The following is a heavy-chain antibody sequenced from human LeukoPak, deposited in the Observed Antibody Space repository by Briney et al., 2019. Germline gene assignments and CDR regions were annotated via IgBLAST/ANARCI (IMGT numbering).Heavy chain of an antibody. V-gene: IGHV4-4*07. Sequence: SETLSLTCTASGGSISSYYWSWIRQPAGKGLEWIGRIYTSGSTNYNPSLKSRVTMSVDTSKNQFSLKLSSVTAADTAVYYCARGPRLLVPAAHYYYMDVWGKGTTVTVSS. CDR1: GGSISSYY. D-gene: IGHD2-2*01. CDR2: IYTSGST. J-gene: IGHJ6*03. CDR3: ARGPRLLVPAAHYYYMDV.